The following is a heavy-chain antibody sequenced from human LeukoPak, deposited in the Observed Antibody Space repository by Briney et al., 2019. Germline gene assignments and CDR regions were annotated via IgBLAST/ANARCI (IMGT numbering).Heavy chain of an antibody. V-gene: IGHV1-18*01. J-gene: IGHJ3*02. CDR2: ISAYNGNT. CDR1: GYTFTSYG. Sequence: ASVKVSCKASGYTFTSYGISWVRQAPGQGLEWMGWISAYNGNTNYAQKLQGRDTMTTDTSTSTAYMELRSLRSDDTAVYYCARSSWELLTDAFDIWGQGTMVTVSS. D-gene: IGHD1-26*01. CDR3: ARSSWELLTDAFDI.